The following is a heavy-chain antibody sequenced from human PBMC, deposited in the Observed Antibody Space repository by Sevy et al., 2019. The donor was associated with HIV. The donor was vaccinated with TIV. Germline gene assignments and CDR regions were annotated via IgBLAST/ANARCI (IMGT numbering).Heavy chain of an antibody. V-gene: IGHV3-30-3*01. CDR3: ARDPGEFVVRGVIDYYFDY. D-gene: IGHD3-10*01. CDR2: ISYDGSNK. J-gene: IGHJ4*02. CDR1: GFTFSSYA. Sequence: GGSLRLSCAASGFTFSSYAMHWVRQAPGKGLEWVAVISYDGSNKYYADSVKGRFTISRDNTKNTLYLQMNSLRAEDTAVYYCARDPGEFVVRGVIDYYFDYWGQGTLVTVSS.